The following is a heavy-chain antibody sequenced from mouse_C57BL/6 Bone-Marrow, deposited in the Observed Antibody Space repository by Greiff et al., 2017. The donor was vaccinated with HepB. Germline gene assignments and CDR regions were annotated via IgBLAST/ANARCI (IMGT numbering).Heavy chain of an antibody. D-gene: IGHD2-12*01. CDR1: GFNIKDDY. CDR3: TTDYSFMDY. J-gene: IGHJ4*01. Sequence: VQLQQSGAELVRPGASVKLSCTASGFNIKDDYMHWVKQRPEQGLEWIGWIDPENGDTEYASKFQGKATITADTSSYTAYLQLSSLTSEDTAVYYWTTDYSFMDYWGQGTSVTVSS. CDR2: IDPENGDT. V-gene: IGHV14-4*01.